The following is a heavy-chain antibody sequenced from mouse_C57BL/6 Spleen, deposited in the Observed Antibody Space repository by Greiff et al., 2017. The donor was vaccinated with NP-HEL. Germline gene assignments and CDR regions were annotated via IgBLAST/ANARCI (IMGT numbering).Heavy chain of an antibody. CDR1: GFTFSDYY. J-gene: IGHJ4*01. CDR2: INYDGSST. CDR3: ARVVYAMDY. Sequence: EVMLVESEGGLVQPGSSMKLSCTASGFTFSDYYMAWVRQVPEKGLEWVANINYDGSSTYYLDSLKSRFIISRDNAKNILYLQMSSLKSEDTATYYCARVVYAMDYWGQGTSVTVSS. V-gene: IGHV5-16*01.